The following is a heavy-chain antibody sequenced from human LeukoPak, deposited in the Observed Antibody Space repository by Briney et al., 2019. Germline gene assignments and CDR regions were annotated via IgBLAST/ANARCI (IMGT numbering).Heavy chain of an antibody. V-gene: IGHV1-18*01. CDR3: ARDSPGGLVAPKRSFDY. Sequence: ASVKVSCKASGYTFTSYGISWVRQAPGQGLEWMGWISACNGNTNYAQKLQGRVTMTTDTSTSTAYMELRSLRSDDTAVYYCARDSPGGLVAPKRSFDYWGQGTLVTVSS. J-gene: IGHJ4*02. CDR2: ISACNGNT. CDR1: GYTFTSYG. D-gene: IGHD1-14*01.